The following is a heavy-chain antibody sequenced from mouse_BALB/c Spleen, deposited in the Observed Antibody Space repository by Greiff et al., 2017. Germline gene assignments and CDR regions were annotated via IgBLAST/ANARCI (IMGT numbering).Heavy chain of an antibody. D-gene: IGHD1-2*01. V-gene: IGHV5-17*02. J-gene: IGHJ2*01. Sequence: DVMLVESGGGLVQPGGSRKLSCAASGFTFSSFGMHWVRQAPEKGLEWDAYISSGSSTIYYADTVKGRFTISRDNPKNTLFLQMTSLRSEDTAMYYCARDTDYGYLYYFDYWGQGTTLTVAS. CDR1: GFTFSSFG. CDR2: ISSGSSTI. CDR3: ARDTDYGYLYYFDY.